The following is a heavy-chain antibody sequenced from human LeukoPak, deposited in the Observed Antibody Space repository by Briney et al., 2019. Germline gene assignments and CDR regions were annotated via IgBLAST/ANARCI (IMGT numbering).Heavy chain of an antibody. D-gene: IGHD2-8*01. CDR2: TDPISGGA. CDR3: ARDFCYNGIGYNSLDY. CDR1: GYIFTGYH. V-gene: IGHV1-2*07. Sequence: ASVKASWKASGYIFTGYHIHWVRQAPGQGLEWIGWTDPISGGANYAHKFQGRVTITRHTSISTAYMELSRLTSDDTAVYYCARDFCYNGIGYNSLDYWSQGTLVTVSS. J-gene: IGHJ4*02.